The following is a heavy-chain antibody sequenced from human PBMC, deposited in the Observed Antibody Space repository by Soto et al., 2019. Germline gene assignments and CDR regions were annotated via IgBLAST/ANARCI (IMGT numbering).Heavy chain of an antibody. CDR3: ARLGRRGYSYGDAFDI. CDR2: FYYSGSA. D-gene: IGHD5-18*01. Sequence: SETLSLTCNVSGGSISSYFLTWIRQPPGKGLEWIGFFYYSGSAYHNPSLKSRVTISVDTSKNQFSLKLSSVTAADTAVYYCARLGRRGYSYGDAFDIWGQGTMVTVSS. V-gene: IGHV4-59*04. J-gene: IGHJ3*02. CDR1: GGSISSYF.